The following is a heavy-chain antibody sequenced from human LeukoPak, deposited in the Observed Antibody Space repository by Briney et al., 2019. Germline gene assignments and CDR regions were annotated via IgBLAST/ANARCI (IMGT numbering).Heavy chain of an antibody. Sequence: SETLSLTCTVSGGSISSYYWSWIRQPPGKGLEWIGYIYNSGSTNYNPSLKSRVTISVDTSKNQFSLKLSSVTAADTAVYYCARRGRTWYENWFDPWGQGTLVTVSS. CDR3: ARRGRTWYENWFDP. V-gene: IGHV4-59*08. J-gene: IGHJ5*02. D-gene: IGHD6-13*01. CDR1: GGSISSYY. CDR2: IYNSGST.